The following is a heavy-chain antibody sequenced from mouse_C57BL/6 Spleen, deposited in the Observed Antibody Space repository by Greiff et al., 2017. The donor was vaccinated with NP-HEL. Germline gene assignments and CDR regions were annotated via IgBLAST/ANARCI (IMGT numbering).Heavy chain of an antibody. CDR2: LSPGSGST. CDR1: GYTFTGYW. Sequence: QVQLMQSGAELMKPGASVKLSCKASGYTFTGYWIEWVKQRPGHGLEWIGELSPGSGSTNYNEKFKGKATFTADTSSNTAYMQLISLTTDDSAIYYCARRDDVYDYFDYWGQGTTLTVSS. V-gene: IGHV1-9*01. CDR3: ARRDDVYDYFDY. J-gene: IGHJ2*01. D-gene: IGHD2-3*01.